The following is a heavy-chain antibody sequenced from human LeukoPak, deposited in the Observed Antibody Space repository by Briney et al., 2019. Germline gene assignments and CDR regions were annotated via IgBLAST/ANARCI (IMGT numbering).Heavy chain of an antibody. V-gene: IGHV1-46*01. CDR1: GYTFTSYY. CDR3: ARWKYLLPHDY. J-gene: IGHJ4*02. CDR2: INPSGGST. Sequence: ASVKVSCKASGYTFTSYYMHWVRQAPGQGLEWMGIINPSGGSTSYAQKFQGRVTMTRDTSTSTAYMELRSLRSDDTAVYYCARWKYLLPHDYWGQGTLVTVSS. D-gene: IGHD1-26*01.